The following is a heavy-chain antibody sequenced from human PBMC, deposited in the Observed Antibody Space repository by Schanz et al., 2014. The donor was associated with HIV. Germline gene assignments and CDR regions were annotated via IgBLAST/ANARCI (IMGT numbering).Heavy chain of an antibody. V-gene: IGHV3-48*03. Sequence: EVQLVESGGGLVKPGRSLRLSCTTSGFTFSDYPVSWLRQAPGKGLVWVSRINSNEGTTDYADSVNGRFTISRDNAKNSLHLQMSRLGAEDTAVYYCARDLHDYGDARTDYWGQGILVTVSS. CDR1: GFTFSDYP. J-gene: IGHJ4*02. D-gene: IGHD4-17*01. CDR2: INSNEGTT. CDR3: ARDLHDYGDARTDY.